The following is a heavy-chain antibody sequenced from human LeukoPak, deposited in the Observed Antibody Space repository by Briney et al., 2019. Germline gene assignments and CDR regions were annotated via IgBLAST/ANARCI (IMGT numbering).Heavy chain of an antibody. CDR1: GFTFTSYA. CDR2: ISGSGSST. V-gene: IGHV3-23*01. Sequence: GGSLRLSCAASGFTFTSYAMSWVRQAPGKGLEWVSAISGSGSSTYYADSVKGRFTISRDNSKNTLYLQMNSLRAEDTALYYCAKGRRGYAYGATVDYWGQGTLVTVSS. D-gene: IGHD5-18*01. J-gene: IGHJ4*02. CDR3: AKGRRGYAYGATVDY.